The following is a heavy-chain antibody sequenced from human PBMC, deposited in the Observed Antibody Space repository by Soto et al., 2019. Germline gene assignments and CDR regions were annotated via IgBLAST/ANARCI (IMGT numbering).Heavy chain of an antibody. CDR2: IIPIFGTA. D-gene: IGHD2-15*01. Sequence: QVQLVQSGAEVKKPGSSVKVSCKASGGTFSSYAISWVRQAPGQGLEWMGGIIPIFGTANYAQKFQGRVTITAVESTSTAYMELSSLRSEDTGVYYCARENCSGGSCYSGWGQNWFDPWGQGTLVTVSS. V-gene: IGHV1-69*01. CDR3: ARENCSGGSCYSGWGQNWFDP. J-gene: IGHJ5*02. CDR1: GGTFSSYA.